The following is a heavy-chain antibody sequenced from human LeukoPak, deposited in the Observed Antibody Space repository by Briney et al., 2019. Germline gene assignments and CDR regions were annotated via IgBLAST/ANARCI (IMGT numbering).Heavy chain of an antibody. CDR2: IKPDGTEK. CDR3: ARGGNASWDY. J-gene: IGHJ4*02. CDR1: GFVFSNYW. V-gene: IGHV3-7*01. Sequence: GGSLRLSCAASGFVFSNYWMSWVRQAPGKGLEWVANIKPDGTEKYYVDSLKGRFTIPRDNTKNSLYLQMSSLRVEDTAVYYCARGGNASWDYWGQGALVTVSS.